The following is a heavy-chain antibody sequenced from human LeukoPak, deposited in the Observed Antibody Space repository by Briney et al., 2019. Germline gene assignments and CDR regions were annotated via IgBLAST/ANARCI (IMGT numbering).Heavy chain of an antibody. V-gene: IGHV4-59*12. J-gene: IGHJ3*02. CDR1: GGSISYYY. CDR3: ATDSWSRDAFDI. CDR2: IYYTGNT. Sequence: PSETLSLTCTVSGGSISYYYWNWIRQPPGKGLEWIGYIYYTGNTNYNPSLKSRVTISVDTSKNQFSLKLSSVTAADTAVYYCATDSWSRDAFDIWGQGTMVTVSS. D-gene: IGHD3-22*01.